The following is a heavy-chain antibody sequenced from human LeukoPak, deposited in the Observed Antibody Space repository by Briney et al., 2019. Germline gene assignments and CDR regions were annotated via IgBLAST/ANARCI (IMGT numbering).Heavy chain of an antibody. D-gene: IGHD3-9*01. CDR3: ARDAPNYDILTCYPYWYFDL. Sequence: PGGSLRLSCAASGFTFSSYEMNWVRQAPGKGLEWVSYISSSGSNIYYADSVKGRFTISRDNAKNSLYLQMNSLRAEDTAVYYCARDAPNYDILTCYPYWYFDLWGRGTLVTVSS. J-gene: IGHJ2*01. CDR1: GFTFSSYE. V-gene: IGHV3-48*03. CDR2: ISSSGSNI.